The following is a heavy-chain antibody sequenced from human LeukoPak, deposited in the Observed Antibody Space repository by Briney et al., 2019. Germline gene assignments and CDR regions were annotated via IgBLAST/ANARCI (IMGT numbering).Heavy chain of an antibody. J-gene: IGHJ6*03. D-gene: IGHD1-14*01. CDR1: GGSISSGSYY. CDR2: IYTSGST. Sequence: PSETLSLTCTVSGGSISSGSYYWSWIRQPAGKGLEWIGRIYTSGSTNYNPSLKSRVTISVDTSKNQFSLKLSSVTAADTAVYYCARGPGYYMDVWGKGTTVTISS. CDR3: ARGPGYYMDV. V-gene: IGHV4-61*02.